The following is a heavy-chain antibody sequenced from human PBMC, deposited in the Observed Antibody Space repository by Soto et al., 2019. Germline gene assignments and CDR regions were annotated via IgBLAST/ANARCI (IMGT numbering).Heavy chain of an antibody. J-gene: IGHJ4*02. CDR1: GYTFTSYY. D-gene: IGHD3-22*01. V-gene: IGHV1-46*01. CDR3: ARVYPYYYDSSGYYYYFDY. CDR2: INHSGGST. Sequence: QVQLVQSGAEVKKSGASVKVSCKASGYTFTSYYMHWVRQAPGQGLEWMGIINHSGGSTSYAQKFQGRVTMTRDTSTSTVYMELSSLRSEDTAVYYCARVYPYYYDSSGYYYYFDYWGQGTLVTVSS.